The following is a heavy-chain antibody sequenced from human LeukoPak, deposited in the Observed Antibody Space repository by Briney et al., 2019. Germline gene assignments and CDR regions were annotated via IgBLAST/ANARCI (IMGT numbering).Heavy chain of an antibody. CDR1: GFTFSSYG. D-gene: IGHD3-10*01. Sequence: GGSLRLSCAASGFTFSSYGMSWVRQAPGKGLEWVGRIKSKTNGGTTDYAAPVEGRFIISRDDSKNTLFLQMNSLRTEDTAVYFCTTDRGFPGNYASGIYLNIDYWGQGTLVTVSS. CDR3: TTDRGFPGNYASGIYLNIDY. V-gene: IGHV3-15*01. CDR2: IKSKTNGGTT. J-gene: IGHJ4*02.